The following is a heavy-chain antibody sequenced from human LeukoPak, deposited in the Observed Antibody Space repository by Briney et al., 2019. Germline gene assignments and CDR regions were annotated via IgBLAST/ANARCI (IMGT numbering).Heavy chain of an antibody. J-gene: IGHJ3*02. CDR3: AKTTVTVIDAFDI. Sequence: SETLSLTCAVSGGSISSSNWWSWVRQPPGKGLEWIGEIYHSGSTNYNPSLKSRVTISVDKSKNQFSLKLSSVTAADTAVYYCAKTTVTVIDAFDIWGQGTMVTVSS. CDR1: GGSISSSNW. V-gene: IGHV4-4*02. D-gene: IGHD4-17*01. CDR2: IYHSGST.